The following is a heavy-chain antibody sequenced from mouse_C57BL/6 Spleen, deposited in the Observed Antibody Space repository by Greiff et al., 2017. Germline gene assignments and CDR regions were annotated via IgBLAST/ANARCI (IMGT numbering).Heavy chain of an antibody. D-gene: IGHD1-1*01. CDR1: GFNIKDDY. CDR3: YGVRNGGFAY. CDR2: IDPENGDT. Sequence: EVQLQQSGAELVRPGASVKLSCTASGFNIKDDYMHWVKQRPERGLEWIGWIDPENGDTEYASKFQGKATITADKSSNTAYLQLSSLTSEDTAVYYCYGVRNGGFAYWGQGTLVTVSA. J-gene: IGHJ3*01. V-gene: IGHV14-4*01.